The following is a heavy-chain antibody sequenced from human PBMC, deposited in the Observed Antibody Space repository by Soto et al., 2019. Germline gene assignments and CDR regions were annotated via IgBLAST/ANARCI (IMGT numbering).Heavy chain of an antibody. D-gene: IGHD2-2*01. V-gene: IGHV4-59*01. CDR3: ARGDVVVPAAWFDP. CDR1: GVSISRYY. J-gene: IGHJ5*02. CDR2: IYYTGST. Sequence: SEALSLTCTVSGVSISRYYWSWIRQPPGKGLEYIGYIYYTGSTKYNPSLKSRVTISVDTSKNQFSLRLTSMTAADTAVYYCARGDVVVPAAWFDPWGQGSLVT.